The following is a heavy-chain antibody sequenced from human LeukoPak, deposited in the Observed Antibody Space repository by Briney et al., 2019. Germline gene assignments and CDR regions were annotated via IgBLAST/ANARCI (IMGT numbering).Heavy chain of an antibody. D-gene: IGHD6-13*01. CDR3: ARKKGCSWYGGPYSLDY. CDR2: ISGSGNDI. J-gene: IGHJ4*02. V-gene: IGHV3-48*03. Sequence: GGSLRLSCAAPGFTFSSYEMNWVRQTLGKGLQWVSYISGSGNDIYYADSVKGRVTISRDNAKNSLFLQMNSLRAEDTAVYYCARKKGCSWYGGPYSLDYWGQGTLVTVSS. CDR1: GFTFSSYE.